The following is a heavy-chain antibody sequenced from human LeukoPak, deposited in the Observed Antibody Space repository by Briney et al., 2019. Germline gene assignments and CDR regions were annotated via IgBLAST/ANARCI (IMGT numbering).Heavy chain of an antibody. CDR1: GFTFSSYA. CDR3: AKVMLATAGGRGFDY. V-gene: IGHV3-23*01. Sequence: PGGSLRLSCAASGFTFSSYAMSWVRQAPGKGLEWVSGISNSGGTTYYADSVKGRLTISRDNSKNTLYLHMNSLRPEDTAVYYCAKVMLATAGGRGFDYWGQGTLVTVSS. CDR2: ISNSGGTT. J-gene: IGHJ4*02. D-gene: IGHD3-10*02.